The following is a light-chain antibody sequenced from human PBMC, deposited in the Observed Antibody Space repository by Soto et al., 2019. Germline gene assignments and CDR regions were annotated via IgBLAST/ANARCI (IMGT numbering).Light chain of an antibody. CDR3: QQYYSFPLT. Sequence: EIVMTQSPATLSVSPGERATLSCRASQSVGANLAWYQQKPGQAPRLLIFGASSRANGIPARFSGSGSGTDFTLTISCLQSEDFATYYCQQYYSFPLTFGGGTKVDI. CDR1: QSVGAN. V-gene: IGKV3-15*01. CDR2: GAS. J-gene: IGKJ4*01.